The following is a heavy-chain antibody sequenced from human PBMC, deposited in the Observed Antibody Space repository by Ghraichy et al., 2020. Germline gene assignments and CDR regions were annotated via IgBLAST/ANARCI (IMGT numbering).Heavy chain of an antibody. CDR2: VDGPATNT. CDR3: ARESTGAGDNVFDI. Sequence: GGSLRLSCAASGFIFGNYAMSWVRQTSGKGLEWVSAVDGPATNTYYTDSVKGRFTISRDNSENTLYLQMSSLRAGDMALYYCARESTGAGDNVFDIWGPGTLVIVSS. CDR1: GFIFGNYA. V-gene: IGHV3-23*01. J-gene: IGHJ3*02. D-gene: IGHD2-8*02.